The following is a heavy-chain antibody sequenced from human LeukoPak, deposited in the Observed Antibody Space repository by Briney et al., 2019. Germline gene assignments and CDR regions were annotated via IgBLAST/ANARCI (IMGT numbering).Heavy chain of an antibody. CDR2: IIPIFGKT. CDR3: AKLETGNSDLWNRNQKTVYIDH. J-gene: IGHJ4*02. CDR1: GGTFISYT. Sequence: SVKVSCKASGGTFISYTINWVRQAPGQGLEWMGGIIPIFGKTNYAQKFRGRVTITADESTSTAYMELRSLTAEDTAVYYCAKLETGNSDLWNRNQKTVYIDHWGQGTLVTVSS. V-gene: IGHV1-69*13. D-gene: IGHD3-3*01.